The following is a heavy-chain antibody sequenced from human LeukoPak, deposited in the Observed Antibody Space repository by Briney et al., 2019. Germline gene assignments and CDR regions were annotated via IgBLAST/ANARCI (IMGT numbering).Heavy chain of an antibody. CDR3: AKSGYNRFDY. Sequence: GGSLRLSCAASGFTFSSFAVHWVRQAPGKGLEWVAVISYDGGNKYYADSVKGRFTISRDNSKNTLYLQMNSLIAEDTAVYYCAKSGYNRFDYWGQGTRVTVSS. J-gene: IGHJ4*02. CDR2: ISYDGGNK. V-gene: IGHV3-30*04. CDR1: GFTFSSFA. D-gene: IGHD5-24*01.